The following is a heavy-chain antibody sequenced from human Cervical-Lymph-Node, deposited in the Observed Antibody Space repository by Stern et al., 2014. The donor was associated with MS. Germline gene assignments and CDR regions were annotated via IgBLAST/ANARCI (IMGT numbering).Heavy chain of an antibody. J-gene: IGHJ6*02. V-gene: IGHV1-69*01. CDR3: ARREVMVGFNYYYGLDV. D-gene: IGHD3-10*01. CDR1: GGTFSNYA. Sequence: QVQLVPSGAEVKKPGSSVKVSCKASGGTFSNYAISWVRPAPGQGLEWMGGIIPFLDTANHAEKFQDRVTFTADEFTSTAYMELSNLRSEDTAIYYCARREVMVGFNYYYGLDVWGQGTTVTVSS. CDR2: IIPFLDTA.